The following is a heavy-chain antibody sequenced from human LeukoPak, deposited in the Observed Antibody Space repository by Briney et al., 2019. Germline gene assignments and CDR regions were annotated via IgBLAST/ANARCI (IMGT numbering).Heavy chain of an antibody. Sequence: GGSLRLSCAASGFTFNKHWMSWVSQAPGKGLVWVSRINGAGTSTVYADSVKGRFTISRDNAKNTLFLQMNSLRAEDTAMYYCATSSGSYHLGYWGQGTLVTVSS. CDR2: INGAGTST. V-gene: IGHV3-74*01. CDR3: ATSSGSYHLGY. CDR1: GFTFNKHW. J-gene: IGHJ4*02. D-gene: IGHD1-26*01.